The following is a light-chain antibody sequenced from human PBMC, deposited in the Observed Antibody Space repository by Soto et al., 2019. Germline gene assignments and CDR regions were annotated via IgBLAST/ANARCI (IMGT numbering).Light chain of an antibody. V-gene: IGKV1-9*01. CDR3: QQLNTYPFT. CDR2: AAS. CDR1: QNINTF. J-gene: IGKJ3*01. Sequence: DMQLTQSPSFLSASVGDRVTITCRASQNINTFLARYQQKPGKAPNLLIFAASTLLGGVPSRFSGSGSGTEFSLTISSLQPEDFATYYCQQLNTYPFTFGPGTKVEI.